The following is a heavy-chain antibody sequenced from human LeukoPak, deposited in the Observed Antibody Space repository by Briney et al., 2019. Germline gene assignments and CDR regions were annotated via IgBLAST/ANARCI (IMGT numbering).Heavy chain of an antibody. CDR3: ASMPVWGPLKGSGRPDFDY. V-gene: IGHV1-2*02. CDR2: INPNSGGT. D-gene: IGHD3-10*01. Sequence: GASVKVSCTASGYTFTGYYMHWVRQAPGQGLEWMGWINPNSGGTNYAQKFQGRVTMTRDTSISTAYMELSRLRSDDTAVYYCASMPVWGPLKGSGRPDFDYWGQGTLVTVSS. J-gene: IGHJ4*02. CDR1: GYTFTGYY.